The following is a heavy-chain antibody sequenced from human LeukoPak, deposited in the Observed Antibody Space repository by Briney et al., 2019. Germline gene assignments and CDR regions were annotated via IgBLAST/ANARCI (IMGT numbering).Heavy chain of an antibody. V-gene: IGHV3-30*04. Sequence: GGSLRLSCAASGFTFSSYAMHWVRQAPGKGLEWVAVISYDGSNKYYADSVKGRFTISRDNSKNTLYLQMNSPKAEDTAVYYCARDRAYRITMVRGVLDYWGQGTLVTVSS. CDR2: ISYDGSNK. D-gene: IGHD3-10*01. J-gene: IGHJ4*02. CDR1: GFTFSSYA. CDR3: ARDRAYRITMVRGVLDY.